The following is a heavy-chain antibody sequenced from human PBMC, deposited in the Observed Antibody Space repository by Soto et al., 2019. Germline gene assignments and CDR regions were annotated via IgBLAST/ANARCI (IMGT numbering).Heavy chain of an antibody. CDR3: ARHDRDYGDQIDY. CDR1: GGSIRSSSYY. D-gene: IGHD4-17*01. V-gene: IGHV4-39*01. J-gene: IGHJ4*02. Sequence: QLQLQESGPGLVKSSETLSLTCTVSGGSIRSSSYYWGWIRQPPGKGLEWIGSIYYSGSTYYNSSLKSRVTIPVDTSKNQFSLKVSSVTAADTAVYYCARHDRDYGDQIDYWGQGTLVTVSS. CDR2: IYYSGST.